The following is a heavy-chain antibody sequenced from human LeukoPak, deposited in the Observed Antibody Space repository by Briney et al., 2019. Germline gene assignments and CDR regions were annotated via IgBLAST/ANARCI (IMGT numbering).Heavy chain of an antibody. CDR2: ISSSSNI. J-gene: IGHJ4*02. CDR1: GFTFSSYS. CDR3: ARYYYSSGSYSPNDY. V-gene: IGHV3-48*01. Sequence: GGSLRLSCAVSGFTFSSYSMNWVRQAPGKGLEWVSYISSSSNIYYADSVKGRFTISRDNAKNSPYMQMNSLRAEDTAVYYCARYYYSSGSYSPNDYWGQGTLVTVSS. D-gene: IGHD3-10*01.